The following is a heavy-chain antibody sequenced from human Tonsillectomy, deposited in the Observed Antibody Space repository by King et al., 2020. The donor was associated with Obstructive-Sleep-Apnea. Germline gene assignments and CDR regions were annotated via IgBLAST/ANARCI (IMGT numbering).Heavy chain of an antibody. D-gene: IGHD3-16*01. J-gene: IGHJ4*02. CDR1: EFTFINAW. CDR3: TTTSYDDY. Sequence: VQLVESGGGLVKPGGSLRLSCAVSEFTFINAWMTWVRQAPGKGLEWVGRIKSKADGGTTDYAAPVEGRFIISRDDSKETLYLQMNNLKTEDTAVYYCTTTSYDDYWGQGTLVTVSS. V-gene: IGHV3-15*01. CDR2: IKSKADGGTT.